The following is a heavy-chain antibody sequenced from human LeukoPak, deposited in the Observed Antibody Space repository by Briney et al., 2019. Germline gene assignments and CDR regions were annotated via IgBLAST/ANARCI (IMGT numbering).Heavy chain of an antibody. D-gene: IGHD2-2*01. CDR3: ARDWLGYCSSTSCYAYYFDY. CDR2: IWYDGSNK. J-gene: IGHJ4*02. Sequence: GGSLRLSCAASGFTFSSYGMHWVRQAPGKGLEWVAVIWYDGSNKYYADSVKGRFTISRDNSKNTLYLQMNSLRDEDTAVYYCARDWLGYCSSTSCYAYYFDYWGQETLVTVSS. V-gene: IGHV3-33*01. CDR1: GFTFSSYG.